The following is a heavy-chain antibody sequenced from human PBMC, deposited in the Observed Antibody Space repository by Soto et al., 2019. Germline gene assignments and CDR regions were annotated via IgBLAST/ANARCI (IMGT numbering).Heavy chain of an antibody. D-gene: IGHD2-2*01. J-gene: IGHJ4*02. CDR1: GLTFSGSA. CDR3: TRHADLGYCSSSSCYDFDY. Sequence: EVQLVESGGGLVQPGGSLKLSCAASGLTFSGSAMHWVRQASGKGLEWVGRMRSKANSYATEYGASVKGRFTISRDDSKNTAYLQMNSLKTEDTAVYYCTRHADLGYCSSSSCYDFDYWGQGTLVTVSS. CDR2: MRSKANSYAT. V-gene: IGHV3-73*01.